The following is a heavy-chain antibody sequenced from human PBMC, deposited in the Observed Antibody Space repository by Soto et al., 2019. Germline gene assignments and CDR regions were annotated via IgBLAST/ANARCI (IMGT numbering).Heavy chain of an antibody. J-gene: IGHJ4*02. Sequence: EVHLVESGGGLVKPGGSLRISCAASGFTFSNYNMNWVRQAPGKGLEWVSCITSSSSYISYADSMKGRFTISRDNAKNSQYLQMNSLGAEDTAVYYCGRDSGVGVRAARRFDYWGQGTLVTVSS. V-gene: IGHV3-21*01. CDR2: ITSSSSYI. CDR3: GRDSGVGVRAARRFDY. D-gene: IGHD6-6*01. CDR1: GFTFSNYN.